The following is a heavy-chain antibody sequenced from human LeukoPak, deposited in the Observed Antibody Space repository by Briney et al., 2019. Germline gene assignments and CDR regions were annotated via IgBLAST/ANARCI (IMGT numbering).Heavy chain of an antibody. J-gene: IGHJ3*02. Sequence: GGSLRLSCEASGFTFSSYWMHWVRQAPGKGLVWVSRINSDGRSTSYADSVKGRFTISRDNAKNSLYLQMNSLRPEDTAVYYCARDLKNGINDAFDIWGQGTMVTVSS. V-gene: IGHV3-74*01. CDR3: ARDLKNGINDAFDI. CDR1: GFTFSSYW. CDR2: INSDGRST. D-gene: IGHD1-26*01.